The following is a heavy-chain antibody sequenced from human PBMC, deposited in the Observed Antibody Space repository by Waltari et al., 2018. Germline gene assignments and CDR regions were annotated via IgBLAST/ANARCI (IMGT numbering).Heavy chain of an antibody. Sequence: QVLLVQSGGGLVKPGGSLRLSCADSEFTFGYYYMSWFRQAPGKGLEWVSDISSSGSSMNYADSVKGRFTISRDNAKNSLYLQMNSLRAEDTAVYYCATWGHIYGSGFDYWGQGSLVTVSS. CDR1: EFTFGYYY. CDR3: ATWGHIYGSGFDY. CDR2: ISSSGSSM. V-gene: IGHV3-11*04. D-gene: IGHD3-10*01. J-gene: IGHJ4*02.